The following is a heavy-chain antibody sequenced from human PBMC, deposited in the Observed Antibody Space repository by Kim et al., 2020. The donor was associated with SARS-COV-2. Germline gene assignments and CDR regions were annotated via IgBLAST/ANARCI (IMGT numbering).Heavy chain of an antibody. Sequence: GGSLRLSCAASGFTFSSYAMHWVRQAPGKGLEWVAVISYDGSNKYYADSVKGRFTISRDNSKNTLYLQMNSLRAEDTAVYYCARDLRYYDILTGYFPNRYYYYNYSMDGWSKGTTVTVSS. CDR1: GFTFSSYA. CDR2: ISYDGSNK. D-gene: IGHD3-9*01. CDR3: ARDLRYYDILTGYFPNRYYYYNYSMDG. V-gene: IGHV3-30*04. J-gene: IGHJ6*04.